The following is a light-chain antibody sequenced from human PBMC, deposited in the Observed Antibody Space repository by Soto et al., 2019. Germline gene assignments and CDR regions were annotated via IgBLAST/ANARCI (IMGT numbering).Light chain of an antibody. CDR3: LQDYIYPYT. CDR1: QDIRND. J-gene: IGKJ2*01. Sequence: AIPMTQSPSSPSVSVGDRITITCRASQDIRNDLGWYQQKPGKAPKLLIYGTSNLQSGVPSRFSGSGSGTDFTLTISSLQPEDFATYYCLQDYIYPYTFGQGTKLEIK. V-gene: IGKV1-6*01. CDR2: GTS.